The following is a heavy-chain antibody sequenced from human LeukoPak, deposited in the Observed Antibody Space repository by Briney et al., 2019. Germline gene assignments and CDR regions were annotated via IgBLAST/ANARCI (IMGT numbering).Heavy chain of an antibody. D-gene: IGHD2-2*01. CDR1: GGSISSSSYY. Sequence: PSETLSLTCTVSGGSISSSSYYWGWIRQPPGKGLEWIGSIYYSGSTYYNPSLKSRVTISVDTSKNQFSLKLSSVTAADTAVYYCARHGPPSDCSSTSCYLNYGMDVWGQGTTVTVSS. CDR3: ARHGPPSDCSSTSCYLNYGMDV. V-gene: IGHV4-39*01. J-gene: IGHJ6*02. CDR2: IYYSGST.